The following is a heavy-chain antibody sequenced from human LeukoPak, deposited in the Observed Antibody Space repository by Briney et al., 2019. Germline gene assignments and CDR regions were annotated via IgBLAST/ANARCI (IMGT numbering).Heavy chain of an antibody. Sequence: GGPLRLSCVASGFTFSSCAMSWVRQAPGKGLEWVSTFSGRGGITFYADSVKGRFTISRDNSKNTLYLQMNSLRAEDTAVYYCAKDQDYGDYASVFDYWGQGTLVTVSS. J-gene: IGHJ4*02. D-gene: IGHD4-17*01. CDR1: GFTFSSCA. CDR2: FSGRGGIT. CDR3: AKDQDYGDYASVFDY. V-gene: IGHV3-23*01.